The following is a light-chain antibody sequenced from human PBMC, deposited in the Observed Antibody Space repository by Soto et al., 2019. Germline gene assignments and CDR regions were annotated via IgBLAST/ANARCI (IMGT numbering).Light chain of an antibody. Sequence: EIVLTQSPGTLSLSPGERATLSCRASQSVSSTNLVWYQQKRGQAPRLLIYDASTRGTGIPDRFRGSGSGTDFTITISRLEPEDFAVYFCQHYGNSVWTFGQGTKVEIK. J-gene: IGKJ1*01. CDR2: DAS. CDR3: QHYGNSVWT. CDR1: QSVSSTN. V-gene: IGKV3-20*01.